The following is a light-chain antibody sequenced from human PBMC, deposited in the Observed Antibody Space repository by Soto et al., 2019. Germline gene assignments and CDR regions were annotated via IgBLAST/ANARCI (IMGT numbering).Light chain of an antibody. CDR3: QQHNSYPYT. J-gene: IGKJ2*01. Sequence: DIQLTQSPSFLSASVGDRVTITCRASQDISTFLAWYQQKPGKAPQLLIYSTSNLHSGVPSRFSGSGSGTEFTLTVSSLQPEDFATYHCQQHNSYPYTFGQGTNLAIK. CDR1: QDISTF. CDR2: STS. V-gene: IGKV1-9*01.